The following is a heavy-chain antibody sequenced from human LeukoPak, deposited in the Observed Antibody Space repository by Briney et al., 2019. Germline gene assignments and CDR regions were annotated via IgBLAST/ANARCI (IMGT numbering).Heavy chain of an antibody. CDR3: AKGVATIRRFDY. D-gene: IGHD5-24*01. V-gene: IGHV3-23*01. CDR1: GFTFSSYA. J-gene: IGHJ4*02. CDR2: ISGTGGST. Sequence: GGSLRLSCAASGFTFSSYAMNWVRQAPGKGLEWVSAISGTGGSTYYADSVKGRFTISRDNSKSTLYLQMNSLRAEDTAVYYCAKGVATIRRFDYWGQGTLVTVSS.